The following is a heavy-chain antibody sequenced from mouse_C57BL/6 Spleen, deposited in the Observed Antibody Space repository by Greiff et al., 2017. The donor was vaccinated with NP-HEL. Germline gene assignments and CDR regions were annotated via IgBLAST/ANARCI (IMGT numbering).Heavy chain of an antibody. V-gene: IGHV1-82*01. CDR1: GYAFSSSW. CDR2: IYPGDGDT. CDR3: ARSTYYYGSSYYAMDY. Sequence: QVQLKESGPELVKPGASVKISCKASGYAFSSSWMNWVKQRPGKGLEWIGRIYPGDGDTNYNGKFKGKATLTADKSSSTAYMQLSSLTSEDSAVYFCARSTYYYGSSYYAMDYWGQGTSVTVSS. J-gene: IGHJ4*01. D-gene: IGHD1-1*01.